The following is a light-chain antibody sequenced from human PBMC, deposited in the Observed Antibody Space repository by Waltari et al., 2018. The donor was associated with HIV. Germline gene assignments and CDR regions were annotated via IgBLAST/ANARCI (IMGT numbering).Light chain of an antibody. J-gene: IGKJ1*01. CDR2: GAS. Sequence: EIVMTQSPATLSVSPGGKATLSCRASQTISNNIAWCQQKPGQAPRRLIDGASSRATGIPASFSGSGSGTNFTLTINSLQSEHFAVYYGQQYNNWPRTFGQGTKVEI. V-gene: IGKV3-15*01. CDR1: QTISNN. CDR3: QQYNNWPRT.